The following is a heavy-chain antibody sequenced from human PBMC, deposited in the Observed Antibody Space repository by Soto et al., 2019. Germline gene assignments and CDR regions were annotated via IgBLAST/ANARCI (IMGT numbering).Heavy chain of an antibody. D-gene: IGHD6-6*01. Sequence: SETLSLTCTVSGGSIRSYYWCWIRQPPGKGLEWIGYIYYSGSTNYNPSLKSRVTISVDTSKDQFSLKLSSVTAADTAVYYCARGGWDSSSQHYFGYWGQGTQVTVSS. J-gene: IGHJ4*02. CDR2: IYYSGST. CDR1: GGSIRSYY. V-gene: IGHV4-59*01. CDR3: ARGGWDSSSQHYFGY.